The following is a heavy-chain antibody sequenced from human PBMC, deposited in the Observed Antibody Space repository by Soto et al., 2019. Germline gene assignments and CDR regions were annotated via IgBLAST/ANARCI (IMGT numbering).Heavy chain of an antibody. CDR2: INPNSGGT. D-gene: IGHD4-4*01. CDR1: GYTFTGYY. CDR3: ARVTSATVTTYYYYGMDV. V-gene: IGHV1-2*02. J-gene: IGHJ6*02. Sequence: GASVEVSCKASGYTFTGYYMHWVRQAPGQGLEWMGWINPNSGGTNYAQKFQGRVTMTRDTSISTAYMELSRLRSDDTAVYYCARVTSATVTTYYYYGMDVWGQGTTVTVSS.